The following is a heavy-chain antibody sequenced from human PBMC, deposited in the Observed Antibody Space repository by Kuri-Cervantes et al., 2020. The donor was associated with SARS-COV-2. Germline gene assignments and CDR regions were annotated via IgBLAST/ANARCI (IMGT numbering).Heavy chain of an antibody. Sequence: SGPTLVKPTQTLTLTRTFSDFSLNTYGMRVSWIRQPPGKALEWLARIDWDDDKFYSPSLRTRLTISKDSSKNQVVLTMTNMDPVDTATYYCARINPRTTGWYDFDYWGQGTLVTVSS. J-gene: IGHJ4*02. CDR3: ARINPRTTGWYDFDY. V-gene: IGHV2-70*04. D-gene: IGHD6-19*01. CDR1: DFSLNTYGMR. CDR2: IDWDDDK.